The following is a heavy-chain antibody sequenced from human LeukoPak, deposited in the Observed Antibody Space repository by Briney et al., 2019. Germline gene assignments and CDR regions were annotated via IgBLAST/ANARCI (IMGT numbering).Heavy chain of an antibody. D-gene: IGHD2-15*01. Sequence: GGSLRLSCAASGFTFSSHWMHWVRQAPGKGLVWVSRINGDGSNTTYADSVKGRFTISRDNAKNTLYLQMNSLRAEDTAVYHCARSKRWYSTDAFDIWGQGTMVTVSS. CDR1: GFTFSSHW. CDR3: ARSKRWYSTDAFDI. J-gene: IGHJ3*02. V-gene: IGHV3-74*03. CDR2: INGDGSNT.